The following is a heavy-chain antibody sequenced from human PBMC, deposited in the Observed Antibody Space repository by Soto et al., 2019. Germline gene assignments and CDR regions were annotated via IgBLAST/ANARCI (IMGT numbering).Heavy chain of an antibody. D-gene: IGHD3-10*01. Sequence: GGSLRLSCAASGFTFSSYWMHWFRQAPGKGLVWVSRINSGGGTTTYADSVKGRFTISRDNAKNTLYLQMNGLIAEDTAVYYCARWFTYGNFDYFDYWGQGTQVTVSS. V-gene: IGHV3-74*01. J-gene: IGHJ4*02. CDR3: ARWFTYGNFDYFDY. CDR1: GFTFSSYW. CDR2: INSGGGTT.